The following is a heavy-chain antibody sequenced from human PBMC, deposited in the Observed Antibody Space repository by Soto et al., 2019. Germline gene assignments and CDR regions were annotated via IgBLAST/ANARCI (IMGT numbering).Heavy chain of an antibody. D-gene: IGHD3-16*01. Sequence: PSETLSLTCTVSGGSVSSGGYYWSWIRQPPGKGLEWIGYMYFTGSTNYNPSLKSRVTISVDTSNNQFSLKLRSVTAADTAVYYCVRDPNVRYYDAPYWGQGTLVTVSS. CDR1: GGSVSSGGYY. J-gene: IGHJ4*02. CDR2: MYFTGST. V-gene: IGHV4-61*08. CDR3: VRDPNVRYYDAPY.